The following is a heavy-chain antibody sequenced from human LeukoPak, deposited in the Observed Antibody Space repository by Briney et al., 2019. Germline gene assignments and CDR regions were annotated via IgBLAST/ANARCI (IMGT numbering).Heavy chain of an antibody. J-gene: IGHJ4*02. CDR3: AKDFRGSGYFFDY. CDR2: ISGAGDNA. CDR1: GLTFSSYA. D-gene: IGHD2-15*01. V-gene: IGHV3-23*01. Sequence: PGGSLRLSCAASGLTFSSYAVSWVRQAPGKGLEWVSAISGAGDNAFYADSVKGRFTISRDNSKNTLYLQMNSLRAKDTAVYYCAKDFRGSGYFFDYWGQGTLVTVSS.